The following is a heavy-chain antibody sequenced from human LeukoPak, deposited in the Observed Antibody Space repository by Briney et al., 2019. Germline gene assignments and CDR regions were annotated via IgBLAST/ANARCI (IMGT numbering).Heavy chain of an antibody. D-gene: IGHD3-9*01. V-gene: IGHV4-59*01. CDR1: GGSISSYY. Sequence: SETLSLTCTVSGGSISSYYWSWIRQPPGKGLEWIGYIYYSGSTNYNPSLKSRVIISVDTSKNQFSLKLSSVTAADTAVYYCARDLLGVPAGYSYYYYYGMDVWGQGTTVTVSS. CDR2: IYYSGST. J-gene: IGHJ6*02. CDR3: ARDLLGVPAGYSYYYYYGMDV.